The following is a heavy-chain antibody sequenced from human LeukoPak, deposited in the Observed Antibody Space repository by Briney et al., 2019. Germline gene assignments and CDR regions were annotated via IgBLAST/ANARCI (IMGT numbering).Heavy chain of an antibody. D-gene: IGHD6-13*01. J-gene: IGHJ4*02. Sequence: GGSLRLSCAASGFTFSSYSMNWVRQAPGKGLEWVSYISSSSTIYYADSVKGRFTISRDNAKNSLYLQMNSLRAEDTAVYYCARDPGIAAADLFDYWGQGTLVTVSS. CDR3: ARDPGIAAADLFDY. CDR2: ISSSSTI. V-gene: IGHV3-48*01. CDR1: GFTFSSYS.